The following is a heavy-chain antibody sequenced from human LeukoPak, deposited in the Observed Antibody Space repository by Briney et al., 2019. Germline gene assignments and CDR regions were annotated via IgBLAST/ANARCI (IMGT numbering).Heavy chain of an antibody. Sequence: SETLSLTCAVSGYSISSGYYWGWIRQPPGKGLEWIGTIYHSGTTYHNPSLKSRATISLDTSKNQFSLNLRSVTAADTAVYYCARFESTSGRGFDPWGQGTLVTVSS. CDR2: IYHSGTT. V-gene: IGHV4-38-2*01. D-gene: IGHD2-2*01. CDR1: GYSISSGYY. J-gene: IGHJ5*02. CDR3: ARFESTSGRGFDP.